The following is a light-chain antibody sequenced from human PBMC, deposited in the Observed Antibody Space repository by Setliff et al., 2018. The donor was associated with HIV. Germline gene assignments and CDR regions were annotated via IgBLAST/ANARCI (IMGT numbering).Light chain of an antibody. CDR1: SSNIGSNT. Sequence: QSVLTQPPSASGTPGQRVSISCSGSSSNIGSNTVNWYQQLRGTAPKLLIYSNNQRPSGVPDRFSGSKSGTSASLAISGLQSEDEAAYFCAAWDDSLNDYVFGTGTKVTV. J-gene: IGLJ1*01. CDR3: AAWDDSLNDYV. CDR2: SNN. V-gene: IGLV1-44*01.